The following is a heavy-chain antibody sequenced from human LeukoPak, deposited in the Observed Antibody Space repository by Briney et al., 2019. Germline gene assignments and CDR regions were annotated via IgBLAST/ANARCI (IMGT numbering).Heavy chain of an antibody. V-gene: IGHV4-39*01. CDR3: ARRDYGQTKGGIDY. CDR1: GGSISSSSYY. CDR2: IYYSGST. D-gene: IGHD4-17*01. J-gene: IGHJ4*02. Sequence: SETQSLTCTVSGGSISSSSYYWGWIRQPPGKGLEWIGSIYYSGSTYYNPSLKSRVTISVDTSKNQFSLKLSFVTAADTAVYYCARRDYGQTKGGIDYWGQGTLVTVSS.